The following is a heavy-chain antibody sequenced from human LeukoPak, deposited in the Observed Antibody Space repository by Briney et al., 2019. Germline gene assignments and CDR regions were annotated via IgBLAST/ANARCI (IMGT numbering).Heavy chain of an antibody. V-gene: IGHV3-30*18. J-gene: IGHJ4*02. Sequence: GSLRLSCAASGFTFSSYGMHWVRQAPGKGLGWVAVISYDGSNKYYADSVKGRFTISRDNSKNTLYLQMNSLRAEDTAVYYCAKGPYYYDSSGYRCDYWGQGTLVTVSS. CDR2: ISYDGSNK. CDR3: AKGPYYYDSSGYRCDY. CDR1: GFTFSSYG. D-gene: IGHD3-22*01.